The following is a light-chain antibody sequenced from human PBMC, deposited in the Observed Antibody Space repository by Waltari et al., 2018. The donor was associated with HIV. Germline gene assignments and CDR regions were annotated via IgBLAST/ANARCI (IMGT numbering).Light chain of an antibody. J-gene: IGLJ1*01. V-gene: IGLV3-1*01. Sequence: SYELTQPPSVSVSPGQTASITCSGDKLGDTYASWYQQKPGQSPVLVIYQNSKRPSGIPERFSGSNSGDTATLTISGTQAVDEADYYCQAWDSSSAVVFGTGTKVTVL. CDR2: QNS. CDR1: KLGDTY. CDR3: QAWDSSSAVV.